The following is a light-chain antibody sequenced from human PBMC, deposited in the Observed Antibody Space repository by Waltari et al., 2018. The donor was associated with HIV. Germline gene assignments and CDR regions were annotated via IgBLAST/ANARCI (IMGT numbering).Light chain of an antibody. J-gene: IGKJ5*01. V-gene: IGKV3-11*01. Sequence: EIALTHSPATLSLSPGERATLSCRASQSVSSYVAWYQQKPGQAPRLLIYDASNRATGIPARFSGSGSGTDFTLTISGLEPEDFAAYYCQQRSKWPSITFGQGTRLEIK. CDR1: QSVSSY. CDR3: QQRSKWPSIT. CDR2: DAS.